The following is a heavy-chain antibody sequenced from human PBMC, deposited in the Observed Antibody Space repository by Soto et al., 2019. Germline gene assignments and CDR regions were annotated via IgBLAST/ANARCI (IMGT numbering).Heavy chain of an antibody. J-gene: IGHJ2*01. CDR3: AREHVWDYHGSGYPQSWYFDL. V-gene: IGHV3-48*01. CDR1: GFTFSSYS. Sequence: EVQLVESGGGLVQPGGSLRLSCAASGFTFSSYSMNWVRQAPGKGLEWVSYISSSSSTIYYADSVKGRFTISRDNAKTSLYLRMNSLSGEDTAVYYCAREHVWDYHGSGYPQSWYFDLWGRGTPVTVTS. D-gene: IGHD3-22*01. CDR2: ISSSSSTI.